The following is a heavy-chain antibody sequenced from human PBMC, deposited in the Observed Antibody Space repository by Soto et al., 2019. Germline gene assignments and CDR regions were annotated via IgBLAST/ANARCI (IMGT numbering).Heavy chain of an antibody. CDR2: IYYSGST. CDR1: GGSISSSSYY. D-gene: IGHD3-22*01. J-gene: IGHJ2*01. CDR3: AIDRDYYDSSGYCYEAGYFDL. V-gene: IGHV4-39*02. Sequence: SETLSLTCTVSGGSISSSSYYWGWIRQPPGKGLEWIGSIYYSGSTYYNPSLKSRVTISVDTSKNQFSLKLSSVTAADTAVYYCAIDRDYYDSSGYCYEAGYFDLWGRGTLVTVSS.